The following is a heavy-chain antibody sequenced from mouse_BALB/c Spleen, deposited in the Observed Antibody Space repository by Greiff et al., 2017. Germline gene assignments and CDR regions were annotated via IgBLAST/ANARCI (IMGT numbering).Heavy chain of an antibody. CDR2: INSNGGST. D-gene: IGHD1-2*01. CDR3: ARDRHYYGLDY. CDR1: GFTFSSYG. Sequence: EVKLMESGGGLVQPGGSLKLSCAASGFTFSSYGMSWVRQTPDKRLELVATINSNGGSTYYPDSVKGRFTISRDNAKNTLYLQMSSLKSEDTAMYYCARDRHYYGLDYWGQGTTLTVSS. V-gene: IGHV5-6-3*01. J-gene: IGHJ2*01.